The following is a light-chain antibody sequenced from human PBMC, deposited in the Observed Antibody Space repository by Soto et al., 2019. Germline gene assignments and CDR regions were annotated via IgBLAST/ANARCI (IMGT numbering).Light chain of an antibody. CDR3: QQRSNWPT. Sequence: EIVLMQSPGTLSLSPGERATLSCRASQSLSSYLAWYQQKPGQAPRLLIYDASNRATGIPARFSGSGSGTDFTLTISSLEPEDFAVYYCQQRSNWPTFGGGTKVDIK. V-gene: IGKV3-11*01. J-gene: IGKJ4*01. CDR2: DAS. CDR1: QSLSSY.